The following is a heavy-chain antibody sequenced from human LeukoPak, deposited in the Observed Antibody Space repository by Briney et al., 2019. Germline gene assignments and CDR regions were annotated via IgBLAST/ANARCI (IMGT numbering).Heavy chain of an antibody. D-gene: IGHD6-6*01. CDR3: AKWKYSNSGIDDY. CDR2: ISGSGNST. CDR1: GFTFSSYA. V-gene: IGHV3-23*01. J-gene: IGHJ4*02. Sequence: GGSLRLSCAASGFTFSSYAMTWVRQAPGKGLEWVSAISGSGNSTYYADSVKGRFTISRDNSKSTLYLQMNSLRAEDTAVYYCAKWKYSNSGIDDYWGQGTLVTVSS.